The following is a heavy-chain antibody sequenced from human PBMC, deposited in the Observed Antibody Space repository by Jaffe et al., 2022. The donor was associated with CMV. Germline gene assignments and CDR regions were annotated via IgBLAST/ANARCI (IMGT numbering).Heavy chain of an antibody. CDR1: GGSISSYY. Sequence: QVQLQESGPGLVKPSETLSLTCTVSGGSISSYYWSWIRQSPGKGLEWIGYIYYNGRTNFNPSLKSRVTISLDTSKNQFSLKLSSVTAADTAIYYCARSYCDTDCRRLGKYYYMDVWGKGTTVTVSS. J-gene: IGHJ6*03. V-gene: IGHV4-59*01. D-gene: IGHD2-21*02. CDR3: ARSYCDTDCRRLGKYYYMDV. CDR2: IYYNGRT.